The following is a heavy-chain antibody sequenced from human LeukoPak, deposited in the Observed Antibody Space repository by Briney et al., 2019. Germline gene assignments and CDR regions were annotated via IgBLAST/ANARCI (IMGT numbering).Heavy chain of an antibody. D-gene: IGHD3-22*01. CDR3: ARVLRGVSMIVVVDAFDI. Sequence: ASVKVSCKASGYTFTGYHMHWVRQAPGQGLEWMGWINPNSGGTNYAQKFQGRVTMTRDTSISTAYMELSGLRSDDTAVYYCARVLRGVSMIVVVDAFDIWGQGTMVTVSS. V-gene: IGHV1-2*02. CDR2: INPNSGGT. CDR1: GYTFTGYH. J-gene: IGHJ3*02.